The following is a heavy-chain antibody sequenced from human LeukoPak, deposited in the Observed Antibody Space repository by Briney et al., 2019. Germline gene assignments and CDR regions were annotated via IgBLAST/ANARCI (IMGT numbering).Heavy chain of an antibody. D-gene: IGHD3-10*01. CDR3: ARQTQRLLWFGELLFWFDP. J-gene: IGHJ5*02. CDR2: IYYSGST. CDR1: GGSISSYY. Sequence: SETLSLTCTVSGGSISSYYRSWIRQPPGKGLEWIGYIYYSGSTNYNPSLKSRVTISVDTSKNQFSLKLSSVTAADTAVYYCARQTQRLLWFGELLFWFDPWGQGTLVTVSS. V-gene: IGHV4-59*01.